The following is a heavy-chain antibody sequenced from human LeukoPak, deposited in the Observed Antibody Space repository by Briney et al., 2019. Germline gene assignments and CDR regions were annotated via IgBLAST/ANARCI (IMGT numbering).Heavy chain of an antibody. CDR2: MNPNSGNT. D-gene: IGHD2-2*02. CDR1: GYTFTSYD. V-gene: IGHV1-8*01. J-gene: IGHJ6*03. CDR3: ARGADIVVVPAAIEGYYYYMDV. Sequence: GASVKVSCKASGYTFTSYDINWVRQATGQGLEWVGWMNPNSGNTGYAQKFQGRVTMTRNTSISTAYMELSSLRSEDTAVYYCARGADIVVVPAAIEGYYYYMDVWGKGTTVTVSS.